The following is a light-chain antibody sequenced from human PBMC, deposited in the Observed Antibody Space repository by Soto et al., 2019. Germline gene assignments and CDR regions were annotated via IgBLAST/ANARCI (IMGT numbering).Light chain of an antibody. J-gene: IGLJ1*01. CDR1: SSDIGGYNH. CDR2: DVS. CDR3: SSFTSTSTNYV. V-gene: IGLV2-14*01. Sequence: QSALTQPGSVSGSPGQSITISCTGTSSDIGGYNHVSWYQQHPGKAPKLMIYDVSNRPSGVSNRFSGSKSGNTASLTISGLQAEDEAAYYCSSFTSTSTNYVFGTGTKLTVL.